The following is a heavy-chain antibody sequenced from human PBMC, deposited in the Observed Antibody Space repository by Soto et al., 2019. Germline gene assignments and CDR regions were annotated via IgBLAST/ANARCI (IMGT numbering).Heavy chain of an antibody. CDR1: GGSFSGYY. J-gene: IGHJ3*02. CDR3: ARRLGLIGGYDPHAFDI. Sequence: QVQLQQWGAGLLKPSETLSLTCAVYGGSFSGYYWSWIRQPPGKGLEWIGGINHSGSTNYNPSLKSRVTISVDTSKNQFSLKLSSVTAADTAVYYCARRLGLIGGYDPHAFDIWGPGTMVTVSS. CDR2: INHSGST. V-gene: IGHV4-34*01. D-gene: IGHD3-16*01.